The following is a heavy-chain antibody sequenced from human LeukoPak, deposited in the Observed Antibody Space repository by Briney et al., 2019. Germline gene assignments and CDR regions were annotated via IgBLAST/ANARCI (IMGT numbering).Heavy chain of an antibody. CDR3: ARVNPVSRYYDILT. D-gene: IGHD3-9*01. J-gene: IGHJ5*02. Sequence: GGSLRLSCAASGFTFSSYSMNWVRQAPGKGLEWISSISSSSSYIYYADSVKGRFTISRDNAKNSLYLQMNSLRAEDTAVYYCARVNPVSRYYDILTWGQGTLVTVSS. V-gene: IGHV3-21*01. CDR2: ISSSSSYI. CDR1: GFTFSSYS.